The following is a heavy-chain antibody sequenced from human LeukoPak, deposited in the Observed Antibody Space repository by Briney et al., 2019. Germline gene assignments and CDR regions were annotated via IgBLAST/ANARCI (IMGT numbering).Heavy chain of an antibody. J-gene: IGHJ6*04. Sequence: GGSLRLSCTTSGFTFGDYAMSWVRQAPGKGLEWVTFIRSKAYGGTTEYAASVKGRFTISRDDSKSIAYLQMNSLKTEDTAVYYCTRDYKDSGYDSWGKGTTVTISS. D-gene: IGHD5-12*01. CDR3: TRDYKDSGYDS. CDR2: IRSKAYGGTT. CDR1: GFTFGDYA. V-gene: IGHV3-49*04.